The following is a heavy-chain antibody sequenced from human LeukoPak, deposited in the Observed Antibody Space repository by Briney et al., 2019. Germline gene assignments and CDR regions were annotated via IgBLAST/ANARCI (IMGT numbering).Heavy chain of an antibody. CDR1: GFTFSSYE. V-gene: IGHV3-48*03. J-gene: IGHJ4*02. Sequence: GGSLRLSCAASGFTFSSYEMNWVRQAPGKGLEWVSYISSSGSTIYYADSVKGRFTISRDNAKNSLYLQMNSLRAEDTALYYCARAGTAVVRDYFDYWGQGALVTVSS. CDR2: ISSSGSTI. CDR3: ARAGTAVVRDYFDY. D-gene: IGHD4-23*01.